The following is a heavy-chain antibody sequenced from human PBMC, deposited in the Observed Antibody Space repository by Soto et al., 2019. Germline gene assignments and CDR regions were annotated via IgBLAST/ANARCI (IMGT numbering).Heavy chain of an antibody. J-gene: IGHJ5*02. CDR3: ARVGLLWFGELLYSAWFDP. Sequence: GGSLRLSCAASGFTFSSYDMHWVRQATGKGLEWVSAIGTAGDTYYPGSVKGRFTISRENAKNSLYLQMNSLRAGDTAVYYCARVGLLWFGELLYSAWFDPWGQGTLVTVSS. CDR1: GFTFSSYD. V-gene: IGHV3-13*01. D-gene: IGHD3-10*01. CDR2: IGTAGDT.